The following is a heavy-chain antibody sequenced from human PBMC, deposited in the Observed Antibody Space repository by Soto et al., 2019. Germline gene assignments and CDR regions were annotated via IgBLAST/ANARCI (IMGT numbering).Heavy chain of an antibody. D-gene: IGHD2-15*01. J-gene: IGHJ5*02. CDR2: IGYSGAT. Sequence: PSETLSLTCTVSGGSITSGGSFWSWIRQHPGKGPEWIAFIGYSGATSYNPSLASRVTISADTYKSQFSLNLRSVTAADTAVYYCARGGASSKWFAPWGQGTLVPSPQ. V-gene: IGHV4-31*02. CDR1: GGSITSGGSF. CDR3: ARGGASSKWFAP.